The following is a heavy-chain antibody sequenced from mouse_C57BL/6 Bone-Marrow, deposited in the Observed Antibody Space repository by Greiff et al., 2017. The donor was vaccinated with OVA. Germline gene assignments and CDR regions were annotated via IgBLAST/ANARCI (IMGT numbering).Heavy chain of an antibody. V-gene: IGHV1-19*01. CDR3: ARRSSGPLDY. Sequence: EVQLQQSGPVLVKPGASVKMSCKASGYTFTDYYMNWVKQSHGKSLEWIGVINPYNGGTSYNQKFKGKATLTVDKSSSTAYMELNSLTSEDSAVYYCARRSSGPLDYWGQGTTLTVSS. D-gene: IGHD3-2*02. CDR1: GYTFTDYY. J-gene: IGHJ2*01. CDR2: INPYNGGT.